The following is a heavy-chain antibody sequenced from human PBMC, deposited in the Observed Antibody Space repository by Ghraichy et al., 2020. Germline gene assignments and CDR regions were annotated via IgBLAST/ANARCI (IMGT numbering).Heavy chain of an antibody. CDR2: ISFDGSNE. V-gene: IGHV3-30-3*01. CDR1: GFTFSSYA. D-gene: IGHD4-17*01. J-gene: IGHJ4*02. CDR3: ARATVTAPALAY. Sequence: GGSLRLSCAASGFTFSSYAMHWVRQAPGKGLEWVAVISFDGSNEYYADSVKGRFTISRDNSKNTLYLQMNGLRADDTAVYYCARATVTAPALAYWGQGTLVTVSP.